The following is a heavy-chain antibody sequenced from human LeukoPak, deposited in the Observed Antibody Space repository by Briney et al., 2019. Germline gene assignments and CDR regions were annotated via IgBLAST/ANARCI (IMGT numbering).Heavy chain of an antibody. Sequence: SGTLSLTCAVSGGSISSSNWWTWVRQPPGKGLEWIGEIYHSGSTNYNPSLKSRVTISVDTSKNQFSLKLSSVTAADTAVYYCARVPYDFWSGSEGYYFDYWGQGTLVTVSS. D-gene: IGHD3-3*01. CDR3: ARVPYDFWSGSEGYYFDY. CDR2: IYHSGST. V-gene: IGHV4-4*02. CDR1: GGSISSSNW. J-gene: IGHJ4*02.